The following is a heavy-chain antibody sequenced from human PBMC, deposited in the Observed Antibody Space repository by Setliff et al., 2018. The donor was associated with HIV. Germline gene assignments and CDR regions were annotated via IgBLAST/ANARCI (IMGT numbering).Heavy chain of an antibody. V-gene: IGHV1-69*05. J-gene: IGHJ3*02. CDR3: AREGARVGYSYGYWPDAFDI. Sequence: GASVKVSCKASGGTFSSYAISWVRQAPGQGLEWMGGIIPIFGTANYAQKFQGRVTITTDESTSTAYMELSSLRSEDTAVYYCAREGARVGYSYGYWPDAFDIWGQGTMVTVSS. CDR1: GGTFSSYA. D-gene: IGHD5-18*01. CDR2: IIPIFGTA.